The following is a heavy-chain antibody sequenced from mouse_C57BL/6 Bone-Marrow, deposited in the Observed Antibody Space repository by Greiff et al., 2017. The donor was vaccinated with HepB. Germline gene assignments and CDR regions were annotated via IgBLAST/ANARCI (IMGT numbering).Heavy chain of an antibody. V-gene: IGHV1-59*01. Sequence: QVQLQQPGAELVRPGTSVKLSCKASGYTFTSYWMHWVKQRPGQGLEWIGVIDPSDSYTNYNQKFKGKATLTVDTSSSTAYMQLSSLTSEDSAVYYCARKGIYYDYDEDYWGQGTTLTVSS. J-gene: IGHJ2*01. CDR2: IDPSDSYT. CDR3: ARKGIYYDYDEDY. D-gene: IGHD2-4*01. CDR1: GYTFTSYW.